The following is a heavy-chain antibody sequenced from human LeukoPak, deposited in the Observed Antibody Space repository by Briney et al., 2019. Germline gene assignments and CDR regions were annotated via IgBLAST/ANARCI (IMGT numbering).Heavy chain of an antibody. D-gene: IGHD3-3*01. CDR1: GFTLTNYW. CDR2: ISSDANRM. Sequence: GGSLRLSCAASGFTLTNYWMHWVRQAPGKGLEWVSHISSDANRMNYADSVKGRFTISRDNAKSTLYLQMNSLRAEDTAVYYCTRTAGVGGHWHFDVWGRGTVVTVSS. J-gene: IGHJ2*01. CDR3: TRTAGVGGHWHFDV. V-gene: IGHV3-74*01.